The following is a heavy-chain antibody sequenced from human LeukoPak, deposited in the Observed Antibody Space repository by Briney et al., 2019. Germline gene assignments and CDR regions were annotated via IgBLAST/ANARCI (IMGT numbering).Heavy chain of an antibody. CDR2: MYTSGST. J-gene: IGHJ4*02. CDR3: ARAVAWFYFDY. V-gene: IGHV4-4*07. Sequence: TSETLSLTCPVSGGSISTYYWSWIRQPAGKGLEWIGRMYTSGSTNYNPSLKSRVTMSVDTSKNQFSLKLSPVTAADTAVYYCARAVAWFYFDYWGQGTLVSVSS. CDR1: GGSISTYY. D-gene: IGHD6-19*01.